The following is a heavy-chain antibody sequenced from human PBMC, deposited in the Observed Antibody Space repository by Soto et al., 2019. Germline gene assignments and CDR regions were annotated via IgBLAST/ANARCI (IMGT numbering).Heavy chain of an antibody. Sequence: QVQLVQSGAEVKKPGASVKVSCRTSGYTFTNYYMHWVRQAPGQGLEWMGIIKCSGGDTTYAQKFLGRVTMIRETSTLTVYMELSSLSSEDTAVYYCARGGDVVLVPATLDHCGQGTLVTVSS. CDR2: IKCSGGDT. V-gene: IGHV1-46*03. CDR3: ARGGDVVLVPATLDH. D-gene: IGHD2-15*01. J-gene: IGHJ5*02. CDR1: GYTFTNYY.